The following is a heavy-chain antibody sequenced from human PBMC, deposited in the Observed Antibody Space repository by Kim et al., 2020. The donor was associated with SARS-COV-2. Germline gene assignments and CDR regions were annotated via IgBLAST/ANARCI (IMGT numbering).Heavy chain of an antibody. CDR2: I. J-gene: IGHJ4*02. Sequence: IYYANSGRGRFTNSRDNDKNSLYLQMNSLRAEDTAVYYCARGPNYSPFDYWGQGTLVTVSS. D-gene: IGHD4-4*01. V-gene: IGHV3-48*03. CDR3: ARGPNYSPFDY.